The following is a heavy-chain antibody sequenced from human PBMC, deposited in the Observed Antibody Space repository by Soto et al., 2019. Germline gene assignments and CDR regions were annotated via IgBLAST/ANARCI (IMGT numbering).Heavy chain of an antibody. Sequence: PGGSLRLSCAASGFTFSTYVMHWVRQAPGKGLEWVSFISHDGSKKQCADSVKGRFSISRDNSKNMLYLQMDSLRLEDTAVYYCAKDSSIHPFDYWGQGTLVTVSS. CDR1: GFTFSTYV. V-gene: IGHV3-30*18. CDR2: ISHDGSKK. D-gene: IGHD2-2*01. CDR3: AKDSSIHPFDY. J-gene: IGHJ4*02.